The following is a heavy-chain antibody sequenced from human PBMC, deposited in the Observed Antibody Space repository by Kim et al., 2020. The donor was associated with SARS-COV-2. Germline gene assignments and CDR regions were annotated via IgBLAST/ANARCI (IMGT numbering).Heavy chain of an antibody. CDR1: GGSVSPYY. Sequence: SETLSLTCTVSGGSVSPYYWSWIRQPPGKGLEWIAYIYYEGSTNYNPSLNGRVTISIDTSRYQFSMRLRSATATDSAVYYCARLAYVDSNEPDAFDIWG. CDR2: IYYEGST. D-gene: IGHD4-17*01. V-gene: IGHV4-59*08. CDR3: ARLAYVDSNEPDAFDI. J-gene: IGHJ3*02.